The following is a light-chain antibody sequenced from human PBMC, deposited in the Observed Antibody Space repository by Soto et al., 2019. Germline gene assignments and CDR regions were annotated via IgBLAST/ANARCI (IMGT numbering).Light chain of an antibody. Sequence: QSALTQPPSASGSPGQSITISCTGTSSDVGGYNYVSWYQQHPGKAPKLMIYEVSKRPSGVPDRFSGSNSGNTATLTISGTQAMDEADFYCQAWDSGTVVFGGGTKLTVL. CDR1: SSDVGGYNY. CDR2: EVS. V-gene: IGLV2-8*01. J-gene: IGLJ2*01. CDR3: QAWDSGTVV.